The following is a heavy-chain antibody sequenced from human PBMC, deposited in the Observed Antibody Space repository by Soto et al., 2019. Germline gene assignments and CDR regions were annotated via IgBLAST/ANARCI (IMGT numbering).Heavy chain of an antibody. V-gene: IGHV4-31*03. CDR2: IYYSGST. Sequence: PSETLSLTCTVSGGSISSGGYYWSWIRQHPGKGLEWIGYIYYSGSTYYNPSLKSRVTISVDTSKNQFSLKLSSVTAADTAVYYCASSITMVRGVISNWFDPWGQGTLVTVSS. J-gene: IGHJ5*02. D-gene: IGHD3-10*01. CDR1: GGSISSGGYY. CDR3: ASSITMVRGVISNWFDP.